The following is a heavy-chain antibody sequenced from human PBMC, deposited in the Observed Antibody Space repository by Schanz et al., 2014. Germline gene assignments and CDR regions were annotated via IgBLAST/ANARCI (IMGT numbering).Heavy chain of an antibody. CDR2: INSDGSTT. Sequence: EVQLVESGGGLVQPGGSLRLSCAASGFTFSSYWMHWVRQAPGKGLVWVSRINSDGSTTIYADSVKGRFTISRDNAKNTLYLQMNSLRAEDTAVYYCARDRWDWNNAFDIWGQGTMVTVSS. V-gene: IGHV3-74*01. J-gene: IGHJ3*02. D-gene: IGHD1-1*01. CDR3: ARDRWDWNNAFDI. CDR1: GFTFSSYW.